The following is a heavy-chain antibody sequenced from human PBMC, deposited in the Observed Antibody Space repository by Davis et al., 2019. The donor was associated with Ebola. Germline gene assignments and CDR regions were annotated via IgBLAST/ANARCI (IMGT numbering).Heavy chain of an antibody. CDR2: IYSGGST. CDR1: GFTVSSNY. CDR3: AREGYYERYAMDV. D-gene: IGHD3-22*01. Sequence: PGGSLRLSCAASGFTVSSNYMSWVRQAPGKGLEWVSVIYSGGSTHYADSVKGRFTISRDNSKNTLYLQMNSLRAEDTAVYYCAREGYYERYAMDVWGQGTTVTASS. V-gene: IGHV3-53*01. J-gene: IGHJ6*02.